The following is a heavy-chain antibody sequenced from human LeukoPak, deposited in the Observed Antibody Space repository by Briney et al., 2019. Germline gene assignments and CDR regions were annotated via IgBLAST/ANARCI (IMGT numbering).Heavy chain of an antibody. D-gene: IGHD1-7*01. J-gene: IGHJ4*02. CDR1: GGSISSYY. V-gene: IGHV4-59*01. CDR3: AKWHEKLLAFDS. CDR2: IHHTGKN. Sequence: PSETLSLTCTVSGGSISSYYWNWIRQPPGKGLEWIGYIHHTGKNWYNPPLQSRVTLSVDTSKSEFSLRLNSVTAADTAVYYCAKWHEKLLAFDSWGQGTLVTVSS.